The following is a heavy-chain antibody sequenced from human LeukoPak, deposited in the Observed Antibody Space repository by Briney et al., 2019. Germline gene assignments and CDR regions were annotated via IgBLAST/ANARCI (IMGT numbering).Heavy chain of an antibody. D-gene: IGHD2-2*01. CDR1: GFSLASYD. CDR2: ISFSSTYI. Sequence: GGSLRLSCAASGFSLASYDMNWVRQAPGKGLDWVSSISFSSTYIYYRASVKGRFTISRDNAKNSLYLEMNNLRGEDTAVYYCARADCPSSTCYLRRSWFDPWGQGTLVTVSS. CDR3: ARADCPSSTCYLRRSWFDP. J-gene: IGHJ5*02. V-gene: IGHV3-21*06.